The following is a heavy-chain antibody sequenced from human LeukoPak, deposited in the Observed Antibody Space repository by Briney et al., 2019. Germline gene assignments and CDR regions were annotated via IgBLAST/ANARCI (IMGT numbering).Heavy chain of an antibody. D-gene: IGHD3-22*01. Sequence: GGSLRLSCAASGFTFSSYSMNWVRQAPGKGLEWVSSISSSSSYIYYADSVKGRFTISRDNAKNSLYLQMNSLRAEDTAVYYCARDYYDSSGYGEFDYWGQGTLVTVSS. CDR2: ISSSSSYI. CDR1: GFTFSSYS. CDR3: ARDYYDSSGYGEFDY. J-gene: IGHJ4*02. V-gene: IGHV3-21*01.